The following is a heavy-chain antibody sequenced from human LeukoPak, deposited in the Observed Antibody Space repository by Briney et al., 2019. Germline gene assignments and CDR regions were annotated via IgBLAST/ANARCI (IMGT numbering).Heavy chain of an antibody. CDR2: VYHTGNT. Sequence: PSETLSLTCTVSGGSVSSYYWSWIRHPPGKGLEWIGHVYHTGNTNYNPSLKSRVTISADTSKNELSLKLSSVTAADTAVYYCARGSYRSGGSCMFDYWGQGTLVTVSS. D-gene: IGHD2-15*01. V-gene: IGHV4-59*02. CDR1: GGSVSSYY. J-gene: IGHJ4*02. CDR3: ARGSYRSGGSCMFDY.